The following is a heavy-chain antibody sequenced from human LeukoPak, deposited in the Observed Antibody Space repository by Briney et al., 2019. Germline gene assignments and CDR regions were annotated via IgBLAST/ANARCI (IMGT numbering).Heavy chain of an antibody. V-gene: IGHV1-18*01. J-gene: IGHJ4*02. CDR3: AICLRFLEWLRIDH. CDR2: ISAYNDNT. D-gene: IGHD3-3*01. CDR1: GYTFTSYG. Sequence: GASVKVSCKASGYTFTSYGISWVRQAPGQGLEWMGWISAYNDNTNYTQKLQGGVTISTDTSTSTAYMDMRSLRAGDTGVYYRAICLRFLEWLRIDHGGQGPLDTVFS.